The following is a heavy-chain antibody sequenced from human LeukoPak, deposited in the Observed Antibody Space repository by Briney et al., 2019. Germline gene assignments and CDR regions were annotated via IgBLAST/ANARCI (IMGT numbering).Heavy chain of an antibody. V-gene: IGHV1-2*02. D-gene: IGHD3-16*01. CDR2: INPNSGGT. CDR3: ASGSLASYFDH. Sequence: ASVRVSCKASGYTFSGYYMHWVRQAPGQGLEWMGWINPNSGGTKYVQKFQGRVTMTRDTSISTAYMELSRLRSDDTAVYYCASGSLASYFDHWGQGALVTVSS. CDR1: GYTFSGYY. J-gene: IGHJ4*02.